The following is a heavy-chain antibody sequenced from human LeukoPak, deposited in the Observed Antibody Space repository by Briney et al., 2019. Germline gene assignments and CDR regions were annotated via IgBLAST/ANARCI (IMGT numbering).Heavy chain of an antibody. CDR2: VTGPGDTT. CDR1: GFTFTNYA. J-gene: IGHJ5*02. Sequence: GSPRPSCATSGFTFTNYAMDWVRQAPGKGLEWVSAVTGPGDTTYYADSVKGRFFMSREDSKTTVYLQMNSLRAEDTAIYYCAKGAEIDLWGQGTLVTVSS. D-gene: IGHD3-16*01. CDR3: AKGAEIDL. V-gene: IGHV3-23*01.